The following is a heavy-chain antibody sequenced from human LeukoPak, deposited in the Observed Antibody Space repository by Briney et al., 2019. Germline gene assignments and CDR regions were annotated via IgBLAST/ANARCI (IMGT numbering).Heavy chain of an antibody. CDR2: IIPILGIA. J-gene: IGHJ4*02. CDR1: GGTLISYA. Sequence: ASVKVSCKASGGTLISYAISWVRQAPGQGLEWMGRIIPILGIANYAQKFQGRVTITADKSTSTAYMELSSMRSEDTAVYYCEREETYWGQGTLVTVSS. CDR3: EREETY. V-gene: IGHV1-69*04.